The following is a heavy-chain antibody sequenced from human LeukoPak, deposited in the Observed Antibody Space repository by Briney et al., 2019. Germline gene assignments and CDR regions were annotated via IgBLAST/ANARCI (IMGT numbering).Heavy chain of an antibody. CDR3: AKGWESSGWYGAKFDY. V-gene: IGHV3-23*01. Sequence: GGSLRLSCVASGFTFSSYGMSWVRQAPGTALEWVSGISSGGGNTYYADSVKGRFTISRDNSKNTVYLQMSSLRAEDTAVYYCAKGWESSGWYGAKFDYWGQGTLVTVSS. CDR1: GFTFSSYG. D-gene: IGHD6-19*01. CDR2: ISSGGGNT. J-gene: IGHJ4*02.